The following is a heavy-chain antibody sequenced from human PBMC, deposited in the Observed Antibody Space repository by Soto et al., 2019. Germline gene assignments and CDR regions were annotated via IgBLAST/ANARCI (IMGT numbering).Heavy chain of an antibody. V-gene: IGHV1-69*06. CDR2: IIPAYGTT. D-gene: IGHD2-8*01. J-gene: IGHJ5*01. CDR1: GGTFSNFA. Sequence: QVQLVQSGAEVKKPGSSVKVSCKASGGTFSNFAVNWVRQAPGQGLECMGGIIPAYGTTTYAQKFQGRVTFTADRSTSTAYMELSSLRYDDTAVYYCARAQVLYGGHGWSDSWGQGTPVTVSP. CDR3: ARAQVLYGGHGWSDS.